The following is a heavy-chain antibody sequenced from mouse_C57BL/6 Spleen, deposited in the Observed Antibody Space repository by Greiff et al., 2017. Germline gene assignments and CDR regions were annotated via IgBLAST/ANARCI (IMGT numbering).Heavy chain of an antibody. CDR1: GYTFTSYW. Sequence: QVHVKQPGTELVKPGASVKLSCKASGYTFTSYWMHWVKQRPGQGLEWIGNINPSNGGTNYNEKFKSKATLTVDKSSSTAYMQLSSLTSEDSAVYYCARWGLRRDWYFDVWGTGTTVTVSS. V-gene: IGHV1-53*01. CDR3: ARWGLRRDWYFDV. J-gene: IGHJ1*03. CDR2: INPSNGGT. D-gene: IGHD2-4*01.